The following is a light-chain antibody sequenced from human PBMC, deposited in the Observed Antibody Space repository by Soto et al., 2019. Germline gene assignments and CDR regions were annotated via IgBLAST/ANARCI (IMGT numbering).Light chain of an antibody. CDR1: SSDVGIYNY. V-gene: IGLV2-14*01. J-gene: IGLJ1*01. CDR2: EVT. CDR3: SSYTTGSTLPWV. Sequence: QSVLTQPASVSGSAGQSIAISCTGSSSDVGIYNYVSWYQQHPGKVPKLIIYEVTSRPSGISDRFSGSKSGNTASLTIFGLQVEDEAVYYCSSYTTGSTLPWVFGTGTKVTVL.